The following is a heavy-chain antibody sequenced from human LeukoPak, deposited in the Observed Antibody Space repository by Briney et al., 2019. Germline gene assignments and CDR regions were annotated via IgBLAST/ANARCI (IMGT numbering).Heavy chain of an antibody. CDR3: AREPHGRFDP. CDR1: GGSISSSSYY. V-gene: IGHV4-39*07. J-gene: IGHJ5*02. Sequence: PSETLSLTCTVSGGSISSSSYYWGWIRQPPGKGLEWIGSIYYSGSTYYNPSLKSRVTISLDTSKNQFSLKLRSVTAADTAVYYCAREPHGRFDPWGQGTLVTVSS. CDR2: IYYSGST.